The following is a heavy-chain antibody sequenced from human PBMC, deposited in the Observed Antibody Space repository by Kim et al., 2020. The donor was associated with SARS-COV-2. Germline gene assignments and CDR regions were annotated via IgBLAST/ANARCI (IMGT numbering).Heavy chain of an antibody. D-gene: IGHD6-19*01. CDR3: AKGKGYSSASGAGAFDI. CDR2: ISGGGNSV. CDR1: GFTFDQYA. J-gene: IGHJ3*02. V-gene: IGHV3-23*01. Sequence: GGSLRLSCAPSGFTFDQYAMNWVRQSPGKGLKWVSTISGGGNSVWYADSVKGRFTISRDNSKNTLFLQMSGLRVEDTALYYCAKGKGYSSASGAGAFDIWGQGTKVTVSS.